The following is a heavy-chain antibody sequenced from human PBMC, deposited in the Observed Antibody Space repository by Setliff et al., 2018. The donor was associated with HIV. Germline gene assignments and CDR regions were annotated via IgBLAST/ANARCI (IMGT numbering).Heavy chain of an antibody. J-gene: IGHJ4*02. CDR3: AQLGMVDDFDY. Sequence: SETLSLTCTVSGDSVSSRSYYGSWIRQPPGKGLEWIGYIYYSGSTNYNPSLKSRVTISVDTSKNHFSLKLRSVTAADTAVYYCAQLGMVDDFDYWGQGTLVTVSS. CDR1: GDSVSSRSYY. CDR2: IYYSGST. V-gene: IGHV4-61*03. D-gene: IGHD1-1*01.